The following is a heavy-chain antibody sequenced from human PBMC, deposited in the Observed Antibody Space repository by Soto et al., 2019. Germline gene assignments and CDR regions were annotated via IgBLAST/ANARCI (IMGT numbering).Heavy chain of an antibody. CDR3: ARDAYDYIWASPSGPYYYYYMDV. V-gene: IGHV3-66*01. CDR1: GFTVSSNY. CDR2: IYSGGST. J-gene: IGHJ6*03. D-gene: IGHD3-16*01. Sequence: EVQLVESGGGLVQPGGSLRLSCAASGFTVSSNYMSWVRQAPGKGLEWVSVIYSGGSTYYADSVKGRFTISRDNSKNTLYLQMNSLRAEDTAVYYCARDAYDYIWASPSGPYYYYYMDVWGKGTTVTVSS.